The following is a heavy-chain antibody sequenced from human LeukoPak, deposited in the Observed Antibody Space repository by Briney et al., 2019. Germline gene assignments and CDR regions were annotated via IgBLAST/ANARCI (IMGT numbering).Heavy chain of an antibody. V-gene: IGHV3-66*01. CDR2: IYSGGST. Sequence: GGSLRPSCAASGFTVSSNYMSWVRQAPGKGLEWVSVIYSGGSTYYADSVKGRFTISRDNSKNTLYLQMNSLRAEDTAVYYCARGYCSGGSCYNYFDYWGQGTLVTVSS. J-gene: IGHJ4*02. D-gene: IGHD2-15*01. CDR1: GFTVSSNY. CDR3: ARGYCSGGSCYNYFDY.